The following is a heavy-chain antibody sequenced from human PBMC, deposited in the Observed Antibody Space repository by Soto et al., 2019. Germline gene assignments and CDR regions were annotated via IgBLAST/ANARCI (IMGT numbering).Heavy chain of an antibody. D-gene: IGHD6-6*01. Sequence: VQLVESGGGLAQPGGSLRLSCAASGFTLSGYAMDWVRQAPGKGLEYVSGISSNGVGTYSANSVQGRFTISRDNSKNTVYLQMGSLRPGDMAVYYCARRARPDFYYMDVWGKGTTVTVSS. J-gene: IGHJ6*03. CDR1: GFTLSGYA. CDR2: ISSNGVGT. V-gene: IGHV3-64*01. CDR3: ARRARPDFYYMDV.